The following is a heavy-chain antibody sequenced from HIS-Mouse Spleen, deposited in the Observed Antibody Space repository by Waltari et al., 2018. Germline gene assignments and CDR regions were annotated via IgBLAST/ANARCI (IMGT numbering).Heavy chain of an antibody. CDR1: GGSISSSSYY. CDR2: IYYSGST. CDR3: AREIPYSSSWYDWYFDL. Sequence: QLQLQESCPGLVKPSETLSLTCTVSGGSISSSSYYWGWIRQPPGKGLEWIGSIYYSGSTDYNPSLKGRVTISVDTSKNQFSLKLSSVTAADTAVYYCAREIPYSSSWYDWYFDLWGRGTLVTVSS. D-gene: IGHD6-13*01. V-gene: IGHV4-39*07. J-gene: IGHJ2*01.